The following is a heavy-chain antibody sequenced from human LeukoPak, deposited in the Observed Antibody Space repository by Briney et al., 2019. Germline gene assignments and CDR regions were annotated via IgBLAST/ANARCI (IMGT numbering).Heavy chain of an antibody. V-gene: IGHV3-21*01. CDR3: ARAHGDYADY. Sequence: GGSLRLSCAASGFTFSSYSMNWVRQAPGKGLEWVSSISSSSSYIYYADSVKGRFTISRDNAKNSLYLQMNSLRAKDTAVYYCARAHGDYADYWGQGTLVTVSS. J-gene: IGHJ4*02. CDR1: GFTFSSYS. D-gene: IGHD4-17*01. CDR2: ISSSSSYI.